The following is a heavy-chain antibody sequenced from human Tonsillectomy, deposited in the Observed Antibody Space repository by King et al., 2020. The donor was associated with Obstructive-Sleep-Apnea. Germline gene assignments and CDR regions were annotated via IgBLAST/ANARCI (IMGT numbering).Heavy chain of an antibody. Sequence: QLQESGPGLVKPSETLSLTCTVSGVSISSSSYYWGWIRQPPGKGLEWIGSIYYSGSTYYNPSLKSRVTISVDTSKNQFSLKLSSVTAADTAVYYCATQHDYDAFDIWGQGTMVTVSS. CDR3: ATQHDYDAFDI. CDR1: GVSISSSSYY. CDR2: IYYSGST. V-gene: IGHV4-39*01. D-gene: IGHD4-11*01. J-gene: IGHJ3*02.